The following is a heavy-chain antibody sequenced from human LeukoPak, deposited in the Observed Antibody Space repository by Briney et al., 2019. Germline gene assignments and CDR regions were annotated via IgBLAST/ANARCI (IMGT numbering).Heavy chain of an antibody. CDR3: ARVYHYYGSGSYYAY. CDR2: MNPNSGNT. Sequence: GASVKVSCKASGYTFTSYDINWVRQATGQGLEWMGWMNPNSGNTGYAQKFQGRVTMTRNTSISTAYMELSCLRSEDTAVYYCARVYHYYGSGSYYAYWGQGTLVTVSS. V-gene: IGHV1-8*01. D-gene: IGHD3-10*01. J-gene: IGHJ4*02. CDR1: GYTFTSYD.